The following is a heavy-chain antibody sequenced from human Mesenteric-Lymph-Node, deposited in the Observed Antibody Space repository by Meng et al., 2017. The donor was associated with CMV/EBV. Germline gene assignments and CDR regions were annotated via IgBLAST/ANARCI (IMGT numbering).Heavy chain of an antibody. V-gene: IGHV1-8*02. J-gene: IGHJ3*02. CDR1: GYTFTGYY. CDR2: INPNSGDT. Sequence: ASVKVSCKASGYTFTGYYMHWVRQAPGQGLEWMGWINPNSGDTGYTQKFQGRIAMTRSTSISTAYMELSSLRSEDTAVYYCARASGDQLLLSDIWGQGTMVTVSS. CDR3: ARASGDQLLLSDI. D-gene: IGHD2-2*01.